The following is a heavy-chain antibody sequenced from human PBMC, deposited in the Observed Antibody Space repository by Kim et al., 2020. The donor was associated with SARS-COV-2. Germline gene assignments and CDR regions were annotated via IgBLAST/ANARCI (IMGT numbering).Heavy chain of an antibody. CDR3: ARGMKLLWVGQEGP. CDR1: GLTFTDHF. J-gene: IGHJ5*02. Sequence: GGSLRLSCAASGLTFTDHFMSWIRQAPEKGLEWVSSIDTSGTTMYYADSVRGRFTISRDNSKNSLYLHMSGLRPEDTAVYYCARGMKLLWVGQEGPGGRGTRVSVSS. D-gene: IGHD3-10*01. V-gene: IGHV3-11*01. CDR2: IDTSGTTM.